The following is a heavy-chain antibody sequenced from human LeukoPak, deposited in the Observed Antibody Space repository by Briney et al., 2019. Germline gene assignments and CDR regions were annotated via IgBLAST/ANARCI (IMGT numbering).Heavy chain of an antibody. J-gene: IGHJ5*01. Sequence: GASVKVSCKASGGTFSSYAISWVRQAPGQGPEWMGWISPYNGNTNYAHKFQGRVTMTADTSTSTAYMELRTLRSDDTAMYYCAREPTAMVSFNWFDPWGQGTLVTVSS. CDR3: AREPTAMVSFNWFDP. V-gene: IGHV1-18*01. D-gene: IGHD5-18*01. CDR2: ISPYNGNT. CDR1: GGTFSSYA.